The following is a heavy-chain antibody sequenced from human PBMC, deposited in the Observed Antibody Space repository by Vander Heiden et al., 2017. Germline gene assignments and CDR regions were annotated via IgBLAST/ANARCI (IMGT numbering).Heavy chain of an antibody. CDR3: AREQWRDREYFQH. V-gene: IGHV1-46*03. CDR1: GYTFTSYY. D-gene: IGHD6-19*01. J-gene: IGHJ1*01. Sequence: QVQLVQSGAEVKKPGASVKVSCQASGYTFTSYYMHGVRQAPGQGLEWMGIINPSGGSTSYAQKFQGRVTMTRDTSTSTVYMELSSLRSEDTAVYYCAREQWRDREYFQHWGQGTLVTVSS. CDR2: INPSGGST.